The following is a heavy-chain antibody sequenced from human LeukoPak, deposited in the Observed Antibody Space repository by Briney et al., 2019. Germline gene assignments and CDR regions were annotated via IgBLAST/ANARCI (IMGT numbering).Heavy chain of an antibody. V-gene: IGHV3-7*01. CDR2: IKQDGSEK. Sequence: HAGGSLRLSCAASGFTFSSYWISWVRQAPGKGLEWVANIKQDGSEKYYVDSVKGRFTISGDNAKNSLYLQMNSLRAEDTAVYYCARDPRRYFDWLLHPNWFDPWGQGTLVTVSS. D-gene: IGHD3-9*01. CDR1: GFTFSSYW. J-gene: IGHJ5*02. CDR3: ARDPRRYFDWLLHPNWFDP.